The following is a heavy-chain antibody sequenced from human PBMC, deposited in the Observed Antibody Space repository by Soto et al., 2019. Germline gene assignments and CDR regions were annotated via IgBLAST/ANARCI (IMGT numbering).Heavy chain of an antibody. D-gene: IGHD5-12*01. V-gene: IGHV3-48*03. CDR1: RFTFSPYE. CDR3: VRYCSTNLGNGVATRTFDY. CDR2: ISSGGSTV. J-gene: IGHJ4*02. Sequence: GGSLRLACVASRFTFSPYEMHWVRQAPGKGLEWVSYISSGGSTVYYADSVKGRFTISRDNTRNSLYLQMNSLRDEDTALYYCVRYCSTNLGNGVATRTFDYWGQGTLVTVSS.